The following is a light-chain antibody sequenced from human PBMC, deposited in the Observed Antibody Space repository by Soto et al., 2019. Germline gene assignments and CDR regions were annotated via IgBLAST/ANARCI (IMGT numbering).Light chain of an antibody. J-gene: IGKJ2*01. V-gene: IGKV3-20*01. Sequence: EIVLTQSPGTLSLSPGERATLSCRASQSVSSSYLAWYQQKPGQAPRLLIYGASSRATGIPDRFSGSGSGRDFTLTISRLEPEDFAVYYCQQSGSSPPRTFGQGTKLEIK. CDR2: GAS. CDR1: QSVSSSY. CDR3: QQSGSSPPRT.